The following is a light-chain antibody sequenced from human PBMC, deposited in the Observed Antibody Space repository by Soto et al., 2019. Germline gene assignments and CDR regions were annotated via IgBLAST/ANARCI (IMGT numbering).Light chain of an antibody. CDR3: TPYGGRDNLM. J-gene: IGLJ3*02. V-gene: IGLV2-8*01. CDR2: EVN. CDR1: SIDIGAHNY. Sequence: QSALTQTPSASGSPGQSVTIACTGTSIDIGAHNYVSWFQQHPGEAPKLIISEVNKRPSGVPDRFSGSKSGNTASLTVSGLQAEDEAVYYCTPYGGRDNLMFGGGTKLTVL.